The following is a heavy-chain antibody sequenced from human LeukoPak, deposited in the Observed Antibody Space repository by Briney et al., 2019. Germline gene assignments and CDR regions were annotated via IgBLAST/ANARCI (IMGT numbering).Heavy chain of an antibody. J-gene: IGHJ4*02. CDR2: INPNSGGT. V-gene: IGHV1-2*02. CDR3: ARDRTVNFDY. Sequence: ASVKVSCKASGYTFTSYGISWVRQAPGQGLEWMGWINPNSGGTNYAQKFQGRVTMTRDTSISTAYIELSRLRSDDTAVYYCARDRTVNFDYWGQGTLVTVSS. D-gene: IGHD4-17*01. CDR1: GYTFTSYG.